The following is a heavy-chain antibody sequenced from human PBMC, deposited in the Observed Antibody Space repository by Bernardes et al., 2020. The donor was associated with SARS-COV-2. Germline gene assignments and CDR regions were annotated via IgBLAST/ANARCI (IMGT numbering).Heavy chain of an antibody. J-gene: IGHJ3*02. CDR2: ITWNSDTI. V-gene: IGHV3-9*01. D-gene: IGHD6-13*01. Sequence: GGSLRLSCAASGFTFDDYAMHWVRQAPGKGLEWVSGITWNSDTIDYADSVKGRFTISRDNAKNSLYLQMNSLRAEDTALYYCAKGFSYAGTLFDSFDIWGQGTMVTVSS. CDR1: GFTFDDYA. CDR3: AKGFSYAGTLFDSFDI.